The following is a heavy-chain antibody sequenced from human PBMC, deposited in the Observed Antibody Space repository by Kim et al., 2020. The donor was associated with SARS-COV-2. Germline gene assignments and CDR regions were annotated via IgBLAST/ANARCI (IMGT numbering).Heavy chain of an antibody. V-gene: IGHV4-34*01. Sequence: SETLSLTCAVYGGSFSGYYWSWIRQPPGKGLEWIGEINHSGSTNYNPSLKSRVTISVDTSKNQFSLKLSSVTAADTAVYYCARGAAGAGGANFMDVWGQGTTVTVSS. D-gene: IGHD2-8*01. CDR1: GGSFSGYY. J-gene: IGHJ6*02. CDR2: INHSGST. CDR3: ARGAAGAGGANFMDV.